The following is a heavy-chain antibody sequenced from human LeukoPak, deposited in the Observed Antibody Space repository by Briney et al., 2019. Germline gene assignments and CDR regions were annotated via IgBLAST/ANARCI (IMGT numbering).Heavy chain of an antibody. V-gene: IGHV4-31*03. CDR2: IYYSGST. D-gene: IGHD3-22*01. CDR3: ARIPAPRHYYDSSGYYLGY. J-gene: IGHJ4*02. Sequence: SQTLSLTCTVSGGSISSGGYYWSWIRQHPGKGLEWIGYIYYSGSTYYNPSLKSRVTISVDTSKNQFSLKLSSVTAADTAVYYCARIPAPRHYYDSSGYYLGYWGQGTLVTVSS. CDR1: GGSISSGGYY.